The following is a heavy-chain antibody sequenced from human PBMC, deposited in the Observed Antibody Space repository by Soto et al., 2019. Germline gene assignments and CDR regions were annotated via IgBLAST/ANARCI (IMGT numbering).Heavy chain of an antibody. CDR2: IIPIFGTA. J-gene: IGHJ3*02. D-gene: IGHD2-15*01. V-gene: IGHV1-69*13. Sequence: SVKVSCKASGGTFSSYAISWVRQAPGQGLEWMGGIIPIFGTANYAQKFQGRVTITADESTSTAYMELSSLRSEDTAVYYCARALGYCSGGSCVDAFDIWGQGTMVTVSS. CDR1: GGTFSSYA. CDR3: ARALGYCSGGSCVDAFDI.